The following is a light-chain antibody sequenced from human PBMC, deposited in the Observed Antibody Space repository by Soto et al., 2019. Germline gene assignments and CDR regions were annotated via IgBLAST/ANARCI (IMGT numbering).Light chain of an antibody. J-gene: IGLJ1*01. V-gene: IGLV2-14*01. CDR3: TSYTSSNTLYV. Sequence: QSALTQPASVSGSPGQSITISCTGTSSDVGGYNFVSWYQQHPGKAPKLMIYDVSNRPSGVSNRFSGSKSANTASLTISGLQADDEADDYCTSYTSSNTLYVFGTGTKLTVI. CDR1: SSDVGGYNF. CDR2: DVS.